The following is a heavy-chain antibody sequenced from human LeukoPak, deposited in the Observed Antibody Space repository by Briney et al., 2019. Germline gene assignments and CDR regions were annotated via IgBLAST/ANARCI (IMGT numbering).Heavy chain of an antibody. CDR3: ARGRGRGVVSPYFDY. J-gene: IGHJ4*02. Sequence: GGSLRLSCVVSGFSVSNNYIIWVRQAPGNGLERVSVIYGDGRTSHSASVRGRFTISRDNSKNIVSLQMNNLRAEDTAVYYCARGRGRGVVSPYFDYWGQETLVTVSS. CDR2: IYGDGRT. V-gene: IGHV3-53*01. D-gene: IGHD3-3*01. CDR1: GFSVSNNY.